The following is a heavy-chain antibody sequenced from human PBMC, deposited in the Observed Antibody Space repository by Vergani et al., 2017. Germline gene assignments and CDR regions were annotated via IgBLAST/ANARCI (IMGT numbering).Heavy chain of an antibody. CDR1: DFSLTTTVGMG. CDR3: AHKPPTSMNWFDH. V-gene: IGHV2-5*01. J-gene: IGHJ5*02. D-gene: IGHD2-2*01. CDR2: LFWNDNQ. Sequence: QITLKESGPALVKPTETLTLTCTFSDFSLTTTVGMGVAWIRQPPGKALEWLAFLFWNDNQRYAPSLKSRLTIAKDTSKHQVVLNLTNVDPVDTATYCGAHKPPTSMNWFDHWGQGILVTVSS.